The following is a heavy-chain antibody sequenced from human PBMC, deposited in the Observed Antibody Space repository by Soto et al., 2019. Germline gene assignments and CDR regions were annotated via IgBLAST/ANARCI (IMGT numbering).Heavy chain of an antibody. V-gene: IGHV4-34*01. CDR3: ARGPIVGARGGFGFAS. CDR1: GGSFSGYY. J-gene: IGHJ5*01. CDR2: INHSGST. Sequence: QVQLQQWGAGLLKPSETLSLTCAVYGGSFSGYYWSWISQPPGKGLEWIGEINHSGSTNYNPSLNGRVTMAVDTSNKQFCRKLRSVTAGDTAVYYCARGPIVGARGGFGFASSGEGTLVTVSS. D-gene: IGHD1-26*01.